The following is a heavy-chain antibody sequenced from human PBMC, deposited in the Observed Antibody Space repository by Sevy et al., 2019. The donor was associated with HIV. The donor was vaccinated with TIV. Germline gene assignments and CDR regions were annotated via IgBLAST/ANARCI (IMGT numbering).Heavy chain of an antibody. CDR2: IKSDGSDK. CDR1: GFPFSDAW. CDR3: AQETVGRFDS. D-gene: IGHD3-16*01. J-gene: IGHJ4*02. V-gene: IGHV3-7*01. Sequence: GGSLRLSCAASGFPFSDAWMNWVRQAPGKGLEWVANIKSDGSDKHYVDSVEGRFTISRDNAKNSLYLQMNSLRVEDTAVYYCAQETVGRFDSWGQGTLVTVSS.